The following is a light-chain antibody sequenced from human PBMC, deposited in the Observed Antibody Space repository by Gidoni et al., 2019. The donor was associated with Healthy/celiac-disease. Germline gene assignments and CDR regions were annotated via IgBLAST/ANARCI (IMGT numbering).Light chain of an antibody. CDR3: QQLLT. CDR2: AAS. J-gene: IGKJ4*01. V-gene: IGKV1-9*01. Sequence: DIQLTQSPSFLSASVGDRVTITCRASQGISSYLAWYQQKPGKAPKLLIYAASTLQCGVPSRFSGSGSGTEFTLTISGLQPEDFATYYCQQLLTFGGGTKVEIK. CDR1: QGISSY.